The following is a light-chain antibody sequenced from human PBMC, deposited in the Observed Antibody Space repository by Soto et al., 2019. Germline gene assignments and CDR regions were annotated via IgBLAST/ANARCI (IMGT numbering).Light chain of an antibody. J-gene: IGKJ1*01. Sequence: EIVLTHSPATLSLSPWEIATLSCRASQSIINNLAWYQQKPGQVPRLLIYDASNRATGIPARFSGSGSETDFTLTISSLEPEDFALYYCQQRNNWPRTFGQGTKVDIK. V-gene: IGKV3-11*01. CDR2: DAS. CDR1: QSIINN. CDR3: QQRNNWPRT.